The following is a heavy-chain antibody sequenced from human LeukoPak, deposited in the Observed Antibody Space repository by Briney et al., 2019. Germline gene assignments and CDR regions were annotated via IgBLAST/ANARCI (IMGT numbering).Heavy chain of an antibody. CDR1: GYTFTSYA. D-gene: IGHD5-18*01. CDR2: INAGNANT. Sequence: ASVKVSCKASGYTFTSYAMHWVRQAPGQRLEWMGWINAGNANTKYSQKFQGRVTITRDTSASTAYMELSSQRSEDTAIYYCARLRGYSYNFDYWGQGTLVTVSS. J-gene: IGHJ4*02. V-gene: IGHV1-3*01. CDR3: ARLRGYSYNFDY.